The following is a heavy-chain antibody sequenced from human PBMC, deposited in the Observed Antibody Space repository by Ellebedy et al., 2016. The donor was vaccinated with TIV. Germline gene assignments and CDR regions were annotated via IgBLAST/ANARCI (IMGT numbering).Heavy chain of an antibody. V-gene: IGHV3-66*01. D-gene: IGHD3-10*01. J-gene: IGHJ6*02. CDR2: IYDGGST. CDR1: GFIGSSRF. Sequence: GGSLRLSXAASGFIGSSRFMSWVRQAPGKGLEWVSVIYDGGSTYYADSVKGRFTISRDNFKNMLTLQMDSLRAEDTAVYYCAKDAGNGVNYGMDVWGQGTTVTVSS. CDR3: AKDAGNGVNYGMDV.